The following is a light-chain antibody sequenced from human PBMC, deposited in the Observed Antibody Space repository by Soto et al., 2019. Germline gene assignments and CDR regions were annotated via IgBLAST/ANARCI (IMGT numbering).Light chain of an antibody. J-gene: IGLJ2*01. Sequence: QSALTQPASVSGAPGQSITISCTGTSSAIGRYNLVSWYQQRPGKPPKLMIYEATKRPSGVATRFSGSKSRNTSALTISGLQADDEAAYYLSLYASTNTFIFGGGTDATVL. CDR1: SSAIGRYNL. V-gene: IGLV2-23*02. CDR2: EAT. CDR3: SLYASTNTFI.